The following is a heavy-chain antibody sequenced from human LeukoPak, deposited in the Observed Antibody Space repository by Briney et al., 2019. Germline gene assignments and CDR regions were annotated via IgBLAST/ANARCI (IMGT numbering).Heavy chain of an antibody. D-gene: IGHD3-16*01. CDR1: GGTFSSYA. Sequence: SVKVGCKASGGTFSSYAISWVRQAPGQGLEWMGRIIPILGIANYAQKFQGRVTITADKSTSTAYMELSSLRSEDTAVYYCARDRALGELPYYFDYWGQGTLVTVSS. CDR2: IIPILGIA. V-gene: IGHV1-69*04. CDR3: ARDRALGELPYYFDY. J-gene: IGHJ4*02.